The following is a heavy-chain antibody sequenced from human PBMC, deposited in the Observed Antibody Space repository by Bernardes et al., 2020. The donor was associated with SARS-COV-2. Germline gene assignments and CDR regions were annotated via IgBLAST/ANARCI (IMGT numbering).Heavy chain of an antibody. J-gene: IGHJ6*02. V-gene: IGHV3-23*01. CDR2: ISGSGGST. D-gene: IGHD5-18*01. CDR1: GFTFSSYA. CDR3: AKDLADTAMGHYYYGMDV. Sequence: GGSLRLSCAASGFTFSSYAMSWVRQAPGKGLEWVSAISGSGGSTYYADSVKGRFTISRDNSKNTLYLQMNSLRAEDTAVYYCAKDLADTAMGHYYYGMDVWGQGTTVTVSS.